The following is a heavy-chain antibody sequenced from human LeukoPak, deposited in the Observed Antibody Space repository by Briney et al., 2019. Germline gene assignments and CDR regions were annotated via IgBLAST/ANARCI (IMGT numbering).Heavy chain of an antibody. CDR3: ARAKRETSTRPWTSGMDV. CDR2: LGSAGDK. J-gene: IGHJ6*02. V-gene: IGHV3-13*01. D-gene: IGHD3/OR15-3a*01. CDR1: GFTLSDYD. Sequence: GGSLRLSCAASGFTLSDYDIHWVRQAIGKGLDWVSGLGSAGDKYHAGSERGRFTISREDAENSVYLQMNGLRPEDTAIYYCARAKRETSTRPWTSGMDVWGQGTTVTASS.